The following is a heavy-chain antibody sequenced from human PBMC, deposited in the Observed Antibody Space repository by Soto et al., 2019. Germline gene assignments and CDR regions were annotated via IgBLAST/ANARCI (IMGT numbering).Heavy chain of an antibody. CDR2: IIAAFGPA. V-gene: IGHV1-69*06. CDR1: GGTFSSYV. D-gene: IGHD3-16*01. CDR3: AMGGGWGAIDY. J-gene: IGHJ4*02. Sequence: QVQLVQSGAEVKKPGSSVKVSCKASGGTFSSYVITWVRKAPGQGLEWMGGIIAAFGPANYAQKFQGRVKITANKPTDPAYREGSSLRQEDTATYFCAMGGGWGAIDYWGQGTRVTVSS.